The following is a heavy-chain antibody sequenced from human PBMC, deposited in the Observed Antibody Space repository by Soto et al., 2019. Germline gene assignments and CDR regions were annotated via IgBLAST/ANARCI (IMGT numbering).Heavy chain of an antibody. J-gene: IGHJ5*02. CDR1: GFTFSDYP. CDR3: LRCWGTGDGSILGYNWLDP. CDR2: VSPDGSNK. Sequence: GGSLRLSCAVFGFTFSDYPMYWVRQAPGKGLEWVAIVSPDGSNKWYADFVKGRFTISRDNAKNRLYLQMNSLRAEDTAVYYCLRCWGTGDGSILGYNWLDPWGQGTQVTVSS. V-gene: IGHV3-30-3*01. D-gene: IGHD1-1*01.